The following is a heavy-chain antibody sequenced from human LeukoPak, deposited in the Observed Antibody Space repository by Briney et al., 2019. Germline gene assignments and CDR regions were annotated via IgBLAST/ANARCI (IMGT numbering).Heavy chain of an antibody. D-gene: IGHD3-22*01. Sequence: GESLKISCKGSEYSVTSYWIGWVRQMPGKGLDWMGIIYPGDSDTRYSPSFQGQVTISADKSISTAYLQWISLKASDTAMYYCARQNDSSGYYSQDAFDIWGQGTMVTVSS. CDR2: IYPGDSDT. V-gene: IGHV5-51*01. CDR3: ARQNDSSGYYSQDAFDI. J-gene: IGHJ3*02. CDR1: EYSVTSYW.